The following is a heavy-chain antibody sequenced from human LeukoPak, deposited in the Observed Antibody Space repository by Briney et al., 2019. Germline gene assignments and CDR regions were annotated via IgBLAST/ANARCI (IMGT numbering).Heavy chain of an antibody. Sequence: EASVKVSCKASGHTFTGDYMYWVRQAPGQGLEWMGCINPNSGGTNYAQKFQGRVTMTRDTSISTAYMELSSLRSDDTAVYYCARVRHYDTLTGYLPESYYYAMDVWGQGTTVTVSS. CDR1: GHTFTGDY. CDR3: ARVRHYDTLTGYLPESYYYAMDV. CDR2: INPNSGGT. J-gene: IGHJ6*02. V-gene: IGHV1-2*02. D-gene: IGHD3-9*01.